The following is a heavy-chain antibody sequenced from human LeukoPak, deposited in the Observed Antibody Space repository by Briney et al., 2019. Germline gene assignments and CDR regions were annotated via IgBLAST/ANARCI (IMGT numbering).Heavy chain of an antibody. Sequence: GESLKISCKGSGYSFTSYWIGWVRQMPGKGLEWMGIIYPGDSDTRYSPSFQGQVTISADKSISTAYLQWSSLKASDTAMYYCAVLRGYYDSSGYWTAYYFDYWGQGTLVTVSS. D-gene: IGHD3-22*01. CDR2: IYPGDSDT. J-gene: IGHJ4*02. CDR3: AVLRGYYDSSGYWTAYYFDY. CDR1: GYSFTSYW. V-gene: IGHV5-51*01.